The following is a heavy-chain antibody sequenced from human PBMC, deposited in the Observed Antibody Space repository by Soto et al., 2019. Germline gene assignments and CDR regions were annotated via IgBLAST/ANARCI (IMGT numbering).Heavy chain of an antibody. Sequence: SETLSLTCTVSGGSISNYYWSWIRQPPGKGLEWIGYFYYTGITNYNPSLKSRISMSVDTSKNQFSLKLSSVTAADTAVYYCARHVVVSQSFGERPHHFAYWAQGTLVTVSS. D-gene: IGHD3-10*01. CDR3: ARHVVVSQSFGERPHHFAY. V-gene: IGHV4-59*08. J-gene: IGHJ4*02. CDR2: FYYTGIT. CDR1: GGSISNYY.